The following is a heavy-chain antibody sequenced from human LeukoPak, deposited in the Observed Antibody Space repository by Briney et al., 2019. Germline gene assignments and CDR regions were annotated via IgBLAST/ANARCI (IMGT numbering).Heavy chain of an antibody. CDR3: ARAPDPLGYCSSTSCYEPDY. Sequence: VASVKASCKASGYTFTSYDINWVRQATGQGLEWMGWMNPNSGNTGYAQKFQGRVTMTRNTSISTAYMELSSLRSEDTAVYYCARAPDPLGYCSSTSCYEPDYWGQGTLATVSS. CDR1: GYTFTSYD. J-gene: IGHJ4*02. V-gene: IGHV1-8*01. D-gene: IGHD2-2*01. CDR2: MNPNSGNT.